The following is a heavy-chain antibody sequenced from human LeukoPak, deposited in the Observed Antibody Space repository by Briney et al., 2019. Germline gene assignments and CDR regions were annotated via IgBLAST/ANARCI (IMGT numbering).Heavy chain of an antibody. Sequence: PTASVKVSCKASGGTFSSYAISWVRQAPGQGLEWMGGIIPIFGTANYAQKFQGRVTITADQSTSTAYMELSSLRSEDTAVYYCARDSGYGRMYNWFDPWGQGTLVTVSS. CDR3: ARDSGYGRMYNWFDP. CDR1: GGTFSSYA. CDR2: IIPIFGTA. D-gene: IGHD5-12*01. V-gene: IGHV1-69*01. J-gene: IGHJ5*02.